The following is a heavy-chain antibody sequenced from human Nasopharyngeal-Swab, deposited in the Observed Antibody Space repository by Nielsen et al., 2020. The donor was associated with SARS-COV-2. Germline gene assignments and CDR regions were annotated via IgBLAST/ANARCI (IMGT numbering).Heavy chain of an antibody. Sequence: GESLKISCAASGLTFTNSWMSWVRQAPGKGLEWVANIKQDGSEKYYVDSVKGRFTISRDNAKNSLYLQMNSLRAEDTAVYYCARVPNIVVVPAAIRVDYYYMDVWGKGTTVTVSS. CDR1: GLTFTNSW. J-gene: IGHJ6*03. D-gene: IGHD2-2*02. CDR3: ARVPNIVVVPAAIRVDYYYMDV. CDR2: IKQDGSEK. V-gene: IGHV3-7*01.